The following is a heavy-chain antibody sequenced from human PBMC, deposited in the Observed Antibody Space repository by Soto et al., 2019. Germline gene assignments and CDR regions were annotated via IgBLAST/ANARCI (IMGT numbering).Heavy chain of an antibody. CDR2: ISAYNGNT. CDR3: ARDFRLNCVGYWYSDGMDV. Sequence: QVQLVQSGAEVKKPGASVKVSCKASGYTFTSYGISWVRQAPGQGLEWMGWISAYNGNTNYAQKLQGRVTMTTDTSTSTAYMELRSLRSDDTAVYYCARDFRLNCVGYWYSDGMDVWGQGTTVTVSS. V-gene: IGHV1-18*04. J-gene: IGHJ6*02. CDR1: GYTFTSYG. D-gene: IGHD2-8*02.